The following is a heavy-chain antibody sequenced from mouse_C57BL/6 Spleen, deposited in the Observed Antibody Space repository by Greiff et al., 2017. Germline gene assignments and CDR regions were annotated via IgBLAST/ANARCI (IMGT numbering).Heavy chain of an antibody. J-gene: IGHJ2*01. V-gene: IGHV1-22*01. CDR2: INPNNGGT. Sequence: EVQLQQSGPELVKPGASVKMSCKASGYTFTDYNMHWVKQSHGKSLEWIGYINPNNGGTSYNQKFKGKATLTVNKSSSTAYMELRSLTSEDSAVYYRARAYYGSSYCYFDYWGQGTTLTVSS. CDR3: ARAYYGSSYCYFDY. D-gene: IGHD1-1*01. CDR1: GYTFTDYN.